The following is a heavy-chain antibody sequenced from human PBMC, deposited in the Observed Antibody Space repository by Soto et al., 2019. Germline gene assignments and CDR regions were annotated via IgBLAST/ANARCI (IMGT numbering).Heavy chain of an antibody. Sequence: QVQLQESGPGLVKPSQTLSLTCTVSGGSISSGDYYWNWIRQHPGKGLEWIGYISYSGSTYYKSSLKTRVTISIDTSNNRFSLRLSSVTAADTAVYYCTRGEGSGSFYNYCYMDVWGKGTTVTVSS. CDR1: GGSISSGDYY. CDR2: ISYSGST. CDR3: TRGEGSGSFYNYCYMDV. V-gene: IGHV4-31*03. J-gene: IGHJ6*03. D-gene: IGHD3-10*01.